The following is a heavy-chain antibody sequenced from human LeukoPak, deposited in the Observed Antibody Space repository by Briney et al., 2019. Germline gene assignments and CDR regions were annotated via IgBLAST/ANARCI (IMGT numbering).Heavy chain of an antibody. V-gene: IGHV3-23*01. CDR1: GFIFTNYF. Sequence: GSLRLSCAASGFIFTNYFMSWVRQAPGKGLEWVSAISGSGGSTYYADSVKGRFTISRDNSKNTLYLQMNSLRAEDTAVYYCAKDGFVAGTYYFDYWGQGTLVTVSS. CDR2: ISGSGGST. J-gene: IGHJ4*02. CDR3: AKDGFVAGTYYFDY. D-gene: IGHD6-19*01.